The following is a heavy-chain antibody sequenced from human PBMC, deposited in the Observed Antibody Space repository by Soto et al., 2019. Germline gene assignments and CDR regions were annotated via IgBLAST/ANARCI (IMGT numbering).Heavy chain of an antibody. CDR1: GLSITDSEMG. D-gene: IGHD6-19*01. CDR3: ARRHLAVAVSPWFDP. Sequence: QVTLKESGPVLVKPTETLTLRCTVSGLSITDSEMGVSWIRQPPGQPLEWLAHIDSSGEKSYRTFLKSRLAISKDTSKRPVVRTMTNMDPADTATYYSARRHLAVAVSPWFDPWGQGIPVTVSS. J-gene: IGHJ5*02. CDR2: IDSSGEK. V-gene: IGHV2-26*01.